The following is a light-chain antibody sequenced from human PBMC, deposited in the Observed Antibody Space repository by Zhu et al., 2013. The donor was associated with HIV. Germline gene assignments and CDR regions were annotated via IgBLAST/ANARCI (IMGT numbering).Light chain of an antibody. CDR2: DTS. Sequence: EIVMTQSPGTLSVSPGGTAILFCRASQSITTDLAWYRQRPGQAPELLFSDTSTRATGAPARFSAGGFGTQFTLTINGLQSEDFAVYYCQQYNNWPRTFGQGTRVEIK. J-gene: IGKJ1*01. CDR1: QSITTD. V-gene: IGKV3-15*01. CDR3: QQYNNWPRT.